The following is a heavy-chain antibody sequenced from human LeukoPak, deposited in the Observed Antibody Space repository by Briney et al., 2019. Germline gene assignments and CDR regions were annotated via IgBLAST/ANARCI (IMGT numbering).Heavy chain of an antibody. V-gene: IGHV3-23*01. J-gene: IGHJ4*02. CDR2: ISGSGGTT. CDR1: GFTFSTYA. D-gene: IGHD6-19*01. Sequence: GGSLRLSCAASGFTFSTYAMGWVRQAPGKGLEWVSAISGSGGTTSYADSVKGRFTISRDNSKNTLDLQMNSLRAEDTAVYYCARETYSSGWFDYWGQGTLVTVSS. CDR3: ARETYSSGWFDY.